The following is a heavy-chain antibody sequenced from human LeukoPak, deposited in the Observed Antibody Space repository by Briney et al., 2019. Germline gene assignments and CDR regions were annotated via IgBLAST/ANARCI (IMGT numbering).Heavy chain of an antibody. CDR2: IYTSGST. V-gene: IGHV4-4*07. CDR3: ARHFVVVPAAAYWYFDL. CDR1: GGSISSYY. D-gene: IGHD2-2*01. Sequence: SETLSLTCTVSGGSISSYYWSWIRQPAGKGLEWIGRIYTSGSTNYNPSLKSRVTMSVDTSKNQFSLKLSSVTAADTAVYYCARHFVVVPAAAYWYFDLWGRGTLVTVSS. J-gene: IGHJ2*01.